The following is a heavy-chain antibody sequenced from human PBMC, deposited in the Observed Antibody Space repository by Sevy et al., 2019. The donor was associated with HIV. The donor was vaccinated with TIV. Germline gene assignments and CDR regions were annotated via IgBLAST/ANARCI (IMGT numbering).Heavy chain of an antibody. D-gene: IGHD3-22*01. CDR1: GGSISSYY. J-gene: IGHJ4*02. V-gene: IGHV4-59*01. Sequence: SEILSLTCTVSGGSISSYYWSWIRQPPGKGLEWIGNIYYSGSTNYNPSLKSRVTISVDTSKNQFSLKVSTVTAADTAVYYCARASSSSYRVYFDYWGQGTLVTVSS. CDR3: ARASSSSYRVYFDY. CDR2: IYYSGST.